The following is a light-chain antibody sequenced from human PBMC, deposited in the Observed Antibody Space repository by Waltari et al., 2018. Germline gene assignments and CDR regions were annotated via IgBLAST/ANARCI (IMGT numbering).Light chain of an antibody. CDR2: AVS. CDR1: SSDVGHYKR. Sequence: QSALTQPASVSGSPGQSITTSCTGPSSDVGHYKRVPWYQQHPGKAPKLMIYAVSKRPSGVSDRFSGSKSGDMASLTISGLQPEDEAEYFCSSYAGSSKGVFGGGTKVTVL. V-gene: IGLV2-23*02. CDR3: SSYAGSSKGV. J-gene: IGLJ2*01.